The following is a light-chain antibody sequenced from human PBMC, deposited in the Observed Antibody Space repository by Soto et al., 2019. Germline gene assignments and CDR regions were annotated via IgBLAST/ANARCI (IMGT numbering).Light chain of an antibody. J-gene: IGKJ4*01. CDR2: LAS. Sequence: DVQLTQSPSFLSTSVGDRVTITCRASQGIGSYLAWYQQKPGKAPKFLVCLASTLQSGVPSRFSGSGSGTEFNLTISNLQPEDFATYYCQQYDNLPLTFGGGTKVEIK. CDR3: QQYDNLPLT. CDR1: QGIGSY. V-gene: IGKV1-9*01.